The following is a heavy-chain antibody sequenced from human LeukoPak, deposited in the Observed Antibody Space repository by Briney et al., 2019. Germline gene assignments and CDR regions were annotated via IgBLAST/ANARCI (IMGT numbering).Heavy chain of an antibody. J-gene: IGHJ4*02. V-gene: IGHV1-69*13. D-gene: IGHD6-13*01. CDR3: ATPWSSWREYYFDY. Sequence: ASVKVSCKASGGTFSSYAISWVRQAPRQGLEWMGGIIPIFGTANYAQKFQGRVTITADESTSTAYMELSSLRSEDTAVYYCATPWSSWREYYFDYWGQGTLVTVSS. CDR2: IIPIFGTA. CDR1: GGTFSSYA.